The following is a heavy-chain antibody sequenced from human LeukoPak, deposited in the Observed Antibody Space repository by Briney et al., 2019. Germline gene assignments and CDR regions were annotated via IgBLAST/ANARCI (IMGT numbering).Heavy chain of an antibody. Sequence: GGSLRLSCSASGFTFRNFPMHWVRQAPRKGLEYVAAISANGDDTYYKDSVKGRFTISRDNYKNTLNLQLSSLKSDDTAVYYCVTEDSAYYDYWGQGTLVTVSS. J-gene: IGHJ4*02. CDR3: VTEDSAYYDY. D-gene: IGHD5-18*01. CDR1: GFTFRNFP. V-gene: IGHV3-64D*06. CDR2: ISANGDDT.